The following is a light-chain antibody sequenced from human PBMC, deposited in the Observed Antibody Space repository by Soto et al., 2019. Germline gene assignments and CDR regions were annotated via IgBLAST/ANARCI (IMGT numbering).Light chain of an antibody. CDR1: QTVSSN. CDR3: QQYTNWPQT. Sequence: EIVMTQSPATLSVSPGERATLSCRASQTVSSNLAWYQQKPGQAPRLLIYGASTRATAFPARFSGSGSGTEFTLTISSLQSEDFAVYYCQQYTNWPQTFGQGTKAEIK. J-gene: IGKJ1*01. V-gene: IGKV3-15*01. CDR2: GAS.